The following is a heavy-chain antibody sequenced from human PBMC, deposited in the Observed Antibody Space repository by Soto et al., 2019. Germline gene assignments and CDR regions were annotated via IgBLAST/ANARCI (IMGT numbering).Heavy chain of an antibody. D-gene: IGHD2-15*01. CDR2: IHYTVST. J-gene: IGHJ5*02. V-gene: IGHV4-31*03. Sequence: SETLSLTCTVSGGSISSGGYYCSWIHHHPGKGLEWIGYIHYTVSTYYNPSLKSRISISVDTSKTQFSLKLSSVTAADTAVYYCARGIVVVGASQSFEPWGQGNLVTV. CDR3: ARGIVVVGASQSFEP. CDR1: GGSISSGGYY.